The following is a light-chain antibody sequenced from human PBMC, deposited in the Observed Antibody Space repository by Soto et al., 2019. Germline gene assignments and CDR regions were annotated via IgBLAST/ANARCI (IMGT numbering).Light chain of an antibody. CDR1: QDISNY. Sequence: DIQMTQSPSSLSASVGDRVTITCQASQDISNYLNWYQQKPEKAPKLLIYDASNLETGVPSRFSGSGSGTDFTFTISSLQPEDIATYYCQQYDNPPYTFGQGTKLEIK. CDR2: DAS. V-gene: IGKV1-33*01. CDR3: QQYDNPPYT. J-gene: IGKJ2*01.